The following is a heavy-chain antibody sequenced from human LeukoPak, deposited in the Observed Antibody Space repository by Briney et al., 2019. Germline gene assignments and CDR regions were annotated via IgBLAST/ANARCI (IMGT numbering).Heavy chain of an antibody. CDR2: ISDSGGRT. J-gene: IGHJ4*02. CDR3: AKGLISAYYFDY. D-gene: IGHD3-22*01. Sequence: PGGSLRLSCAASGFAFSSYAMSWVRQAPGKGLKWVSSISDSGGRTYYADSVKGRLTISRDNSKNTLYLQMNSLRAEDTAVYYCAKGLISAYYFDYWGQGTLVTVSS. V-gene: IGHV3-23*01. CDR1: GFAFSSYA.